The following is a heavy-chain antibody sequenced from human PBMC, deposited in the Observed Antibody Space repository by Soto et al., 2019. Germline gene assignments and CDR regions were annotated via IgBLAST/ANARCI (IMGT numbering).Heavy chain of an antibody. CDR2: IYTDGGT. Sequence: EVELVETGGGLIQPGGSLRLSCAASGFTVSSNSMSWVRQAPGKGLEWVSLIYTDGGTYYGDSVKGRFTISRDTSKNTLSLQMTILRADDTAVYYCARDNSMLGAPFHYWGQGTLVTVSS. V-gene: IGHV3-53*02. CDR1: GFTVSSNS. CDR3: ARDNSMLGAPFHY. D-gene: IGHD3-16*01. J-gene: IGHJ4*02.